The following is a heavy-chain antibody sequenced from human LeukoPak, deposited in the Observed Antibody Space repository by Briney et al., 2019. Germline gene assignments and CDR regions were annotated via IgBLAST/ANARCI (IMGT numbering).Heavy chain of an antibody. CDR3: ARGPRYAYDSSALVLDS. J-gene: IGHJ4*02. CDR1: GYTFNNYG. CDR2: LSAYNGLT. Sequence: ASVKVSCKASGYTFNNYGVTWVRQAPGQGLEWMGRLSAYNGLTNYARNLQDRVTMTTDTSTSTAYMELRRLRPSDTAVYYCARGPRYAYDSSALVLDSWGQGTLVTVSS. V-gene: IGHV1-18*01. D-gene: IGHD3-22*01.